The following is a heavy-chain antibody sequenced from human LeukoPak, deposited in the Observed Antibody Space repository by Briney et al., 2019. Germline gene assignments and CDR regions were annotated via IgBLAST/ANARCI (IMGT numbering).Heavy chain of an antibody. J-gene: IGHJ5*02. D-gene: IGHD6-13*01. CDR3: ARGPDSSWYNNWFAP. CDR2: IYTSGST. CDR1: GGSISSYY. Sequence: SETLSLTCTVSGGSISSYYWSWIRQPAGKGLEWIGRIYTSGSTNYTPSLKSRVTMSVDTSKNQFSLKLSSVPAAATPVYYCARGPDSSWYNNWFAPWGQGTLVTVSS. V-gene: IGHV4-4*07.